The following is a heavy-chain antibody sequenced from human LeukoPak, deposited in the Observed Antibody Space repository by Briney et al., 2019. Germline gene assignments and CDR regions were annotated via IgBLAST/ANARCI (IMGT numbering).Heavy chain of an antibody. J-gene: IGHJ4*02. CDR2: ISGSGGNT. CDR1: GITLSNYG. V-gene: IGHV3-23*01. CDR3: AKRGVVIRVLVGFHKEASYFDY. D-gene: IGHD3-10*01. Sequence: GGSLRLSCLVSGITLSNYGMSWGRQVPGKGLEWVSGISGSGGNTYYADSVKGRFPISRDNSKKTLYLQMNSLRAEDTAVYFCAKRGVVIRVLVGFHKEASYFDYWGQGALVTVSS.